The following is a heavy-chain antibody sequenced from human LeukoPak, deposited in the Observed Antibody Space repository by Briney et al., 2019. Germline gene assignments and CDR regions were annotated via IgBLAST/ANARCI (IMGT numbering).Heavy chain of an antibody. V-gene: IGHV3-49*03. D-gene: IGHD5-12*01. CDR3: TRDHSGYSGYDFSDY. J-gene: IGHJ4*02. CDR1: GFTFGDYA. Sequence: PGGSLRLSCTASGFTFGDYAMSWFRQAPGKGLEWVGFIRSKAYGGTTEYAASVKGRFTISRDDSKSIAYLQMNSLKTEDTAVYYCTRDHSGYSGYDFSDYWGQGTLVTVSS. CDR2: IRSKAYGGTT.